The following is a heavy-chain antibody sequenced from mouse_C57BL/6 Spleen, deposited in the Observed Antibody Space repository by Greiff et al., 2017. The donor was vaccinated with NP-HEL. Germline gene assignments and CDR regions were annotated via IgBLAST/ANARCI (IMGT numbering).Heavy chain of an antibody. CDR2: IWSDGST. CDR3: ARHGPHYYGSSYWYFDV. CDR1: GFSLTSYG. J-gene: IGHJ1*03. D-gene: IGHD1-1*01. V-gene: IGHV2-6-1*01. Sequence: QVQLQQSGPGLVAPSQSLSITCTVSGFSLTSYGVHWVRQPPGKGLEWLVVIWSDGSTTYNSALKSRLSISKDNSKSQVFLKMNSLQTDDTAMYYCARHGPHYYGSSYWYFDVWGTGTTVTVSS.